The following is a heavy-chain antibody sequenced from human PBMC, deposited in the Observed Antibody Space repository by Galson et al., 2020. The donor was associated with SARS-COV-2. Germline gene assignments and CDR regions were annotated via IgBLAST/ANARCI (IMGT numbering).Heavy chain of an antibody. CDR1: GFSLSTSGMC. Sequence: VSGPTLVKPTQTLTLTCTFSGFSLSTSGMCVSCIRQPPGKALEWLARIDWDDDKYYSTSLKTRLTISKDTSKNQVVLTMTNMDPVDTATYYCARINYGSGSYLGVDYWGQGTLVTVSS. J-gene: IGHJ4*02. V-gene: IGHV2-70*11. CDR3: ARINYGSGSYLGVDY. CDR2: IDWDDDK. D-gene: IGHD3-10*01.